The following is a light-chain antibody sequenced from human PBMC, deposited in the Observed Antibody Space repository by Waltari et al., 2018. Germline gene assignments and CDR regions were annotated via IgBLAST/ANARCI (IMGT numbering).Light chain of an antibody. Sequence: EIVMTQSPAALSVSPGERATLSCRASQYISHNLAWYQHKPGQPPRLLISGASTRATGVPARFSGSGSGTEFSLTISSLQSEDSAIYFCQQYNTWPPSTFGQGTKLEIK. CDR3: QQYNTWPPST. J-gene: IGKJ2*02. CDR2: GAS. CDR1: QYISHN. V-gene: IGKV3-15*01.